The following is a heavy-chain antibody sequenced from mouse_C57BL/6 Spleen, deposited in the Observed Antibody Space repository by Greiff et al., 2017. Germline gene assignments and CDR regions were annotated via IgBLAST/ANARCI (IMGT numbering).Heavy chain of an antibody. CDR3: ATYGNPAYYFDY. CDR1: GYTFTSYW. J-gene: IGHJ2*01. D-gene: IGHD2-1*01. Sequence: QVQLQQPGAELVRPGSSVKLSCKASGYTFTSYWMDWVKQRPGQGLEWIGNIYPSDSETHYNQKFKDKATLTVDKSSSTAYMQLSSLTSEDSAVYYCATYGNPAYYFDYWGQGTTLTVSS. CDR2: IYPSDSET. V-gene: IGHV1-61*01.